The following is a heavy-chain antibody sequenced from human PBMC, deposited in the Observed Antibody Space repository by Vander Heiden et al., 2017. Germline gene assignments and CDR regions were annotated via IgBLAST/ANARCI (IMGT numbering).Heavy chain of an antibody. D-gene: IGHD6-13*01. V-gene: IGHV3-11*01. Sequence: QVQLVESGGGLVKPGGSLRLSCAASGFTFRDYNMSWIRQAPGKGLEWVSYISSSGSTIYYADSVKGRFTISRDNAKNSLYLQMNSLRAEDTAVYYCASTIAAAGNYYYYGMDVWGQGTTVTVSS. CDR1: GFTFRDYN. J-gene: IGHJ6*02. CDR2: ISSSGSTI. CDR3: ASTIAAAGNYYYYGMDV.